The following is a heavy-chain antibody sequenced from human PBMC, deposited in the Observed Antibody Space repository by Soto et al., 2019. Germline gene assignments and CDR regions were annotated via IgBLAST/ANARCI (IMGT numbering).Heavy chain of an antibody. J-gene: IGHJ5*02. CDR3: ARLSRPNYYDTSGFFKDNWFDP. CDR1: GGTFNSYD. V-gene: IGHV1-69*13. D-gene: IGHD3-22*01. CDR2: IIPIVETP. Sequence: SVKVSCKASGGTFNSYDINWVRQAPGQGLEWMGGIIPIVETPRYAQKFQGRVTITADESTNTVYMELSSLRSEDTAMYYCARLSRPNYYDTSGFFKDNWFDPWGQGTLVTVSS.